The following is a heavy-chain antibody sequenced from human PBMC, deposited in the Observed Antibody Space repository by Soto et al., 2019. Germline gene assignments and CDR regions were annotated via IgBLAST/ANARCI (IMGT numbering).Heavy chain of an antibody. J-gene: IGHJ3*02. D-gene: IGHD3-10*01. Sequence: SETLSLTCTVSGGSISSSSYYWGWIHQPPGKGLEWIGSIYYSGSTYYNPSLKSRVTISVDTSKNQFSLKLSSVTAADTAVYCCARVTGSGAFDIWGQGTMVTVSS. CDR3: ARVTGSGAFDI. CDR1: GGSISSSSYY. CDR2: IYYSGST. V-gene: IGHV4-39*07.